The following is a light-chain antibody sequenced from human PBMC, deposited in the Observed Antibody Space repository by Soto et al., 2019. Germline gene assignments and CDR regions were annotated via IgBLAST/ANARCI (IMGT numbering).Light chain of an antibody. V-gene: IGKV1-12*01. J-gene: IGKJ5*01. CDR3: QQASSFPIT. CDR1: QDVSGW. Sequence: DIQMTQSPSAVSASVGDRVTIACRASQDVSGWLAWYQQKPGKAPNLLIYIASSLQTGVPSRFSGSGSGTEFTLTITTLQPEDAATYYCQQASSFPITFGQGTRLEIK. CDR2: IAS.